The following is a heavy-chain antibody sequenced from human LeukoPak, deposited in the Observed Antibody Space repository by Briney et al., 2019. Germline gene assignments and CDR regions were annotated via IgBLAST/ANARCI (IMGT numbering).Heavy chain of an antibody. Sequence: ASVKVSCKASGYTFIGYYMHWVRQAPGQGPEWMGWINPSSGGTNYAQKFQGRVTMTRDTSISTAYMELSSLRSDDTAVYYCARDYFHTTRWFDPWGQGTLVTVSS. V-gene: IGHV1-2*02. J-gene: IGHJ5*02. D-gene: IGHD2/OR15-2a*01. CDR3: ARDYFHTTRWFDP. CDR1: GYTFIGYY. CDR2: INPSSGGT.